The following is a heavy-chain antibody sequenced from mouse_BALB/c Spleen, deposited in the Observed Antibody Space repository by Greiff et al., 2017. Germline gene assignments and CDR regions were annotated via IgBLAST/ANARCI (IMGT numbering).Heavy chain of an antibody. D-gene: IGHD1-1*01. J-gene: IGHJ4*01. CDR3: ARYYGYAMDY. Sequence: QGQLQQPGAELVKPGASVKLSCKASGYTFTSYWMHWVKQRPGQGLEWIGEINPSNGRTNYNEKFKSKATLTVDKSSSTAYMQLSSLTSEDSAVYYCARYYGYAMDYWGQGTSVTVSS. CDR2: INPSNGRT. V-gene: IGHV1S81*02. CDR1: GYTFTSYW.